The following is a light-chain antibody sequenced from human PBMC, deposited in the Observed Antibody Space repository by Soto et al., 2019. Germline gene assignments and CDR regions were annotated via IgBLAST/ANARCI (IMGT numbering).Light chain of an antibody. CDR2: DNT. CDR1: SSNIGAGYD. CDR3: QSYDTGLSVL. J-gene: IGLJ2*01. Sequence: QPVLTQPPSVSGAPGQRVTISCTGSSSNIGAGYDVHWYQHLPGTAPKLLIYDNTNRPSGVPDRVSGSKSGTSASLAITGLQAEDEAVYYFQSYDTGLSVLFGGGTKVTVL. V-gene: IGLV1-40*01.